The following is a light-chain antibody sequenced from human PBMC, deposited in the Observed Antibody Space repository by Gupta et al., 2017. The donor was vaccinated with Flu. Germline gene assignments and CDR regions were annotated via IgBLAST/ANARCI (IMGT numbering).Light chain of an antibody. CDR3: SSYTSSITLV. V-gene: IGLV2-14*01. CDR1: SSDVGSYNY. CDR2: EVS. Sequence: TSSDVGSYNYVSWYQQHPGKAPKLMIYEVSYRPSGVSHRFSGSKSGNSASLTISGLQADDEADYYCSSYTSSITLVFGGGTRLTVL. J-gene: IGLJ2*01.